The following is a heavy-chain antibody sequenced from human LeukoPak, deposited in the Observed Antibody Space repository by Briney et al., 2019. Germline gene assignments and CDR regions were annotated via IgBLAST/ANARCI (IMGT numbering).Heavy chain of an antibody. CDR1: GGSITSGGYY. Sequence: SQTLSLTCTVSGGSITSGGYYWTWIRQHPGKGLEWIGYIYYSGSTNYNPSLKSRVTMSVDTSKNQFSLKLSSVTAADTAVYYCARRRSYRISGAHYYTMDVWGQGTTVTVSS. V-gene: IGHV4-61*08. CDR3: ARRRSYRISGAHYYTMDV. CDR2: IYYSGST. D-gene: IGHD3-16*02. J-gene: IGHJ6*02.